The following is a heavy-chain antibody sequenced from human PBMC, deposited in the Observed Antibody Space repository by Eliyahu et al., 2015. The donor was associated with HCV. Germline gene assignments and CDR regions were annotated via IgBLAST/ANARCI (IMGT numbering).Heavy chain of an antibody. D-gene: IGHD3-22*01. CDR2: IYWNDDK. J-gene: IGHJ3*02. V-gene: IGHV2-5*01. CDR3: AHWVTMIGVVTGGEDAFDI. CDR1: GFXLSXIRXG. Sequence: QITLKESGPTLVKPTQTLTLTCTFAGFXLSXIRXGVGWIRQPPGKALEWLALIYWNDDKRYSPSLKSRLTITKDTSKDQVVLTLTNMDPVDTATYYCAHWVTMIGVVTGGEDAFDIWGQGTMVSVSS.